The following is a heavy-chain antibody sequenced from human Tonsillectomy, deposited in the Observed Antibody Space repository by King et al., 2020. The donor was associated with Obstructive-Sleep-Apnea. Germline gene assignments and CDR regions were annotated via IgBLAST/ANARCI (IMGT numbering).Heavy chain of an antibody. Sequence: VQLVESGGGLVQPGGSLRLSCAASRFTFSNYWMHWVRQAPGKGLVWVSHLDNDGSSTNYADSVNGRFTIPRDNAKNTLYLQMNTLRAEDTAVYYCVRDGRGAFDIWGQGTMVTVSS. CDR2: LDNDGSST. V-gene: IGHV3-74*01. CDR1: RFTFSNYW. CDR3: VRDGRGAFDI. J-gene: IGHJ3*02.